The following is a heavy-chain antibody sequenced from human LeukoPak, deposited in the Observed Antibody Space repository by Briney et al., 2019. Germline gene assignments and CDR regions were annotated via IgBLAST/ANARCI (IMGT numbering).Heavy chain of an antibody. CDR2: IRSKAYGGTT. Sequence: GGSLRLSCTASGFTFGDYAMSWVRQAPGKGLEWVGFIRSKAYGGTTEYAASVKGRFTISRDDSKSIAYLQMNSLKTEDTAVYYCTRDYYDSSGYYLLWGQGTLVTVSS. D-gene: IGHD3-22*01. J-gene: IGHJ4*02. CDR3: TRDYYDSSGYYLL. CDR1: GFTFGDYA. V-gene: IGHV3-49*04.